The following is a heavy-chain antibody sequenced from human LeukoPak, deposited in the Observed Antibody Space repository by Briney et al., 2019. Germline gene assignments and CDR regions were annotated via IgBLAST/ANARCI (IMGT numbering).Heavy chain of an antibody. CDR1: GFTFSSYA. Sequence: GGPLRLSCAASGFTFSSYAMSWVRQAPGKGLEWVSAISGSGGSTYYADSVKGRFTISRDNSKNTLYLQMNSLRAEDTAVYYCAKIVALSSSSTYYFDYWGQGTLVTVSS. J-gene: IGHJ4*02. CDR2: ISGSGGST. V-gene: IGHV3-23*01. D-gene: IGHD6-6*01. CDR3: AKIVALSSSSTYYFDY.